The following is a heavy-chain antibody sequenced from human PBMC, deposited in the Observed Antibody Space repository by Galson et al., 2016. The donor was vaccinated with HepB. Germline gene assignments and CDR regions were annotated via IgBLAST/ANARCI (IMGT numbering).Heavy chain of an antibody. D-gene: IGHD3-16*01. J-gene: IGHJ2*01. CDR1: GYRFTDYW. CDR3: ASLGEGGSYWYFDL. CDR2: IDPSDSYT. Sequence: QSGAEVKKPGESLRISCKGSGYRFTDYWINWVRQMPGKGLEWLGRIDPSDSYTKYNPSFQGHVTMSSDKSISTAYLQWSSLKASDTAMYSCASLGEGGSYWYFDLWGRGTLVTASS. V-gene: IGHV5-10-1*01.